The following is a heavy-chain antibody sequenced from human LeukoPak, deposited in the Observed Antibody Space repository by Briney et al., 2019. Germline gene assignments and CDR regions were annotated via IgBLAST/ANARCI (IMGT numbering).Heavy chain of an antibody. J-gene: IGHJ5*02. D-gene: IGHD5-18*01. Sequence: SETLSLTCTVSGGSMSNYYWNWIRQPPGKGLEWIGYMFYTGSGKYNPSLKSRVTISVDTSKRQISLKLTSVTTADTAMYYCATNLPGYSYGYWVAWGQGTLVTVSS. V-gene: IGHV4-59*01. CDR3: ATNLPGYSYGYWVA. CDR1: GGSMSNYY. CDR2: MFYTGSG.